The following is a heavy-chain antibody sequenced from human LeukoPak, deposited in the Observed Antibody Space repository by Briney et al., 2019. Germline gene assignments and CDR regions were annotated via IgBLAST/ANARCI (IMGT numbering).Heavy chain of an antibody. J-gene: IGHJ6*02. CDR2: ISGSGGST. V-gene: IGHV3-23*01. D-gene: IGHD3-22*01. Sequence: PGGSLRLSCAASGFTFSSYAMSWVRQAPGKGLEWVSAISGSGGSTYYADSVKGRFTISRDNSKNTLYLQMNSLRAEDTAVYYCAKEREYYDSSGYYRYYGMDVWGQGTTVTVSS. CDR1: GFTFSSYA. CDR3: AKEREYYDSSGYYRYYGMDV.